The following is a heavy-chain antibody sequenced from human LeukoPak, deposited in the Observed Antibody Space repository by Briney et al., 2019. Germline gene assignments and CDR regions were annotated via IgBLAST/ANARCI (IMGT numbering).Heavy chain of an antibody. D-gene: IGHD1-26*01. CDR3: ARGGSGYYFDY. CDR2: INSDGSST. V-gene: IGHV3-74*01. Sequence: TGGSLRLSCAASGFTFSSYWMHWVRQAPGKGLVWVSRINSDGSSTAYADSVKGRFTISRDNAKNTLYLQMNSLRAEDTAVYSCARGGSGYYFDYWGQGTLVTVS. J-gene: IGHJ4*02. CDR1: GFTFSSYW.